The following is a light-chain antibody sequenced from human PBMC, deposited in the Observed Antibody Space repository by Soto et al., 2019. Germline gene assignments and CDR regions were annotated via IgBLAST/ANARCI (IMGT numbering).Light chain of an antibody. CDR3: QHYNSYSEA. CDR2: KAS. Sequence: IQMTQSPSTLSGSVGDRVTITCRASQTIGSWLAWYQQKPGKAPKLLIYKASTLKSGVPSRFSGSGSGTEFTLTISSLQTDDFATYYCQHYNSYSEAVGQGTKVDSK. V-gene: IGKV1-5*03. J-gene: IGKJ1*01. CDR1: QTIGSW.